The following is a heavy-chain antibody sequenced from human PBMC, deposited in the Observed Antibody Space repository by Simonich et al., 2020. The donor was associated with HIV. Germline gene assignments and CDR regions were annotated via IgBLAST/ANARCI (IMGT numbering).Heavy chain of an antibody. CDR3: ARHRRVGATTGDAFDI. Sequence: QLLLQESGPGLGKPSETLSLTCSVSGGSISSSYYYWGWIRQPPGKGLEWYGSIYYSGSTFYNPSLKSRFPMSVDTSKNQFSLKLRSVTAADTAVYYCARHRRVGATTGDAFDIWGQGTMVTVSS. J-gene: IGHJ3*02. CDR2: IYYSGST. V-gene: IGHV4-39*01. CDR1: GGSISSSYYY. D-gene: IGHD1-26*01.